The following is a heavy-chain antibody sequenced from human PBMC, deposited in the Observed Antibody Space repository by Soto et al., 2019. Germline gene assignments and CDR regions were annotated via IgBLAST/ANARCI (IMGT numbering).Heavy chain of an antibody. CDR3: AASTLYSTNGVCYTDRNAFDI. J-gene: IGHJ3*02. V-gene: IGHV1-58*02. Sequence: ASVKVSCKASGFTFTSSAMQWVRQARGQRLEWIGWIVVGSGNTNYAQKFQERVTITRDMSTSTAYMELSSLRSEDTAVYYCAASTLYSTNGVCYTDRNAFDIWGQGTMVTVSS. CDR2: IVVGSGNT. CDR1: GFTFTSSA. D-gene: IGHD2-8*01.